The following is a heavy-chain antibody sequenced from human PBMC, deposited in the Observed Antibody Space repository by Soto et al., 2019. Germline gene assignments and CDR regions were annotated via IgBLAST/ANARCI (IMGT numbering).Heavy chain of an antibody. CDR1: GDSISSGGFC. CDR3: ARGRLVPAVNFDY. D-gene: IGHD2-2*01. J-gene: IGHJ4*02. CDR2: IYHSGTS. V-gene: IGHV4-30-2*01. Sequence: IMPLTCAVSGDSISSGGFCGSWKRQPPGKGLEWIGYIYHSGTSFYNPSLKSRVTISVDGSKNQFSLKVNSVTAADTAVYYCARGRLVPAVNFDYWGLGTLVTVS.